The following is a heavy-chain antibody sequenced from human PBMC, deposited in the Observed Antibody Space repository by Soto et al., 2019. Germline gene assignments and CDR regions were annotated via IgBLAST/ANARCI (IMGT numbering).Heavy chain of an antibody. CDR1: GYTFTSYG. D-gene: IGHD3-3*01. CDR3: ARNLFGVIIMGDY. CDR2: ISTYSGNT. J-gene: IGHJ4*02. Sequence: RASVKVSCKASGYTFTSYGISWVRQAPGQGLEWMGWISTYSGNTDYAQKFQGRVTMTTDTSTDTVYMELRSLRSDDTAVYFCARNLFGVIIMGDYWGQGTLVTVSS. V-gene: IGHV1-18*04.